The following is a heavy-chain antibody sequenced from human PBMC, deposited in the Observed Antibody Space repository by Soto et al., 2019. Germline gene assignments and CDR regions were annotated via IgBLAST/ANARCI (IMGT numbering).Heavy chain of an antibody. CDR2: ISGGGGST. Sequence: SLRLSCAASGFTFISYAMTWVRQAPGKGLEWVSVISGGGGSTYYADSVKGRFTISRANSKNTLYLQMNSLRAEDTAIDYCARRVSTYLFDPWGQGTLVTVAS. CDR3: ARRVSTYLFDP. V-gene: IGHV3-23*01. J-gene: IGHJ5*02. CDR1: GFTFISYA. D-gene: IGHD5-12*01.